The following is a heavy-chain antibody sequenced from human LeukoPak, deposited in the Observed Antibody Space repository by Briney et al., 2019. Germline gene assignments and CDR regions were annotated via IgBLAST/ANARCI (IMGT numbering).Heavy chain of an antibody. CDR2: IYSGGSGGST. J-gene: IGHJ2*01. Sequence: LAGGSLRLSCAASGFTVSNNYMSWVRHAPGKGLEWVSIIYSGGSGGSTYYTDSVKGRFTISRDNSKNTLYLEMNSLRVEDTAMYYCAREQRAAADSIVTKNGKDWYFDLWGRGTLVTVSS. V-gene: IGHV3-53*01. D-gene: IGHD6-13*01. CDR3: AREQRAAADSIVTKNGKDWYFDL. CDR1: GFTVSNNY.